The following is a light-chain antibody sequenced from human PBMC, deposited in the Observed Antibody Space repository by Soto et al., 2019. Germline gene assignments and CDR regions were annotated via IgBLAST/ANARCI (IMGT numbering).Light chain of an antibody. V-gene: IGKV4-1*01. CDR2: WAS. Sequence: DIVMTQSXDSLAVSLGERATINCKSSQSVLYSSNNKKYLAWYQQKPGQPPKLLIYWASTRESGVPDRFSGSGSGTDFTLTISSLRAEDVAVYYCQQYYSTPFAFGGGTKVEIK. J-gene: IGKJ4*01. CDR1: QSVLYSSNNKKY. CDR3: QQYYSTPFA.